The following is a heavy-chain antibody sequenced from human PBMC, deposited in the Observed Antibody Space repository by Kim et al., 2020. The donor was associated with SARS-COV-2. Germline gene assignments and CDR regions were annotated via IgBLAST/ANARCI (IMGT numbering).Heavy chain of an antibody. V-gene: IGHV3-7*01. D-gene: IGHD3-10*01. CDR1: DSTFSRDW. Sequence: GGSLRLSCAASDSTFSRDWMVWVRQTPGQGLEWVANIKRDGSKRYYLDSVKDRFTISRDNARNSLFLQMNSLRAEDTAVYFCARDLTYSDSRNYYDVFDIWGQGIMVTVSS. CDR2: IKRDGSKR. CDR3: ARDLTYSDSRNYYDVFDI. J-gene: IGHJ3*02.